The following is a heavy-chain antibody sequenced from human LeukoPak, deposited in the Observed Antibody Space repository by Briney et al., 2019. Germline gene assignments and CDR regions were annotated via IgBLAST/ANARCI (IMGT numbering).Heavy chain of an antibody. CDR2: KYYSGST. CDR3: ARNIAVAGRGDYMDV. CDR1: GGAISSYY. D-gene: IGHD6-19*01. V-gene: IGHV4-39*01. Sequence: SETLSLTCTVSGGAISSYYWSWIRQPPGRGLEWIGSKYYSGSTYYNPSLKNRVTISVDTSKNQFSLKLSSVTAADTAVYYCARNIAVAGRGDYMDVWGKGTTVTISS. J-gene: IGHJ6*03.